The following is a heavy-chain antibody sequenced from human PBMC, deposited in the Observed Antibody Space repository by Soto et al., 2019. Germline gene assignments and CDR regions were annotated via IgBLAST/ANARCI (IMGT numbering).Heavy chain of an antibody. CDR3: ARPCSGGSCYYYYGMAV. D-gene: IGHD2-15*01. V-gene: IGHV3-48*02. CDR1: GFTFSSYS. CDR2: ISSSSSTI. J-gene: IGHJ6*02. Sequence: GGSLRLSCAASGFTFSSYSMNWVRQAPGKGLEWVSYISSSSSTIYYADSVKGRFTISRDNAKNSLYLQMNSLRDEDTAVYYCARPCSGGSCYYYYGMAVWGQGTTVTVSS.